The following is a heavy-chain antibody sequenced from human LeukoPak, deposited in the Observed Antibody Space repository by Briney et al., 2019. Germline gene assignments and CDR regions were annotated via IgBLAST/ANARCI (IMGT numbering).Heavy chain of an antibody. J-gene: IGHJ4*02. V-gene: IGHV1-2*02. D-gene: IGHD3-10*01. Sequence: ASVKVSCKASGYTFTGYYMHWVRQAPGQGLEWMGWINPNSGGTNYAQKFQGRVTMTRDTSISTAYMELSRLRSDDTAVYYCARIHEVLLWFGDQTIDYWGQGTLATVSS. CDR1: GYTFTGYY. CDR3: ARIHEVLLWFGDQTIDY. CDR2: INPNSGGT.